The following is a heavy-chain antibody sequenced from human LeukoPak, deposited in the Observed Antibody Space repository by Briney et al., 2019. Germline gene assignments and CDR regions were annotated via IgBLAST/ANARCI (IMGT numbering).Heavy chain of an antibody. J-gene: IGHJ4*02. CDR1: GGSISSYY. V-gene: IGHV4-59*01. D-gene: IGHD3-3*01. CDR2: IYYSGST. Sequence: SETLSLTCTVSGGSISSYYWSWLRQPPGKGLEWIGYIYYSGSTNYNPSLKSRVTISVDTSKNQFSLKLSSVTAADTAVYYCARVTIFGLDYWGQGTLVTVSS. CDR3: ARVTIFGLDY.